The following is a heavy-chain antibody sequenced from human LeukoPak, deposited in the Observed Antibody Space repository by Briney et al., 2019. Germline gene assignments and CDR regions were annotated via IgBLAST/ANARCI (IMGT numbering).Heavy chain of an antibody. D-gene: IGHD1-26*01. CDR3: AKDRKSVGATYFDY. CDR1: GFTFSSCA. J-gene: IGHJ4*02. Sequence: GGSLRLSCAASGFTFSSCAMSWVRQAPGKGLEWVSAISGSGGSTYYADSVKGRFTISRDNSKNTLYLQMNSLRAEDTAVYYCAKDRKSVGATYFDYRGQGTLVTVSS. V-gene: IGHV3-23*01. CDR2: ISGSGGST.